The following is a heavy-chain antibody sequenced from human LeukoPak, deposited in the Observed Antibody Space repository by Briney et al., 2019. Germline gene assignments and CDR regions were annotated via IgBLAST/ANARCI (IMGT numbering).Heavy chain of an antibody. J-gene: IGHJ3*02. CDR3: ARRRIAARRPPRDAFDI. CDR1: GGSFSGYY. V-gene: IGHV4-34*01. D-gene: IGHD6-6*01. CDR2: INHSGST. Sequence: SETLSLTCAVYGGSFSGYYWSRIRQPPGKGLEWIGEINHSGSTNYNPSLKSRVTISVDTSKNQFSLKLSSVTAADTAVYYCARRRIAARRPPRDAFDIWGQGTMVTVSS.